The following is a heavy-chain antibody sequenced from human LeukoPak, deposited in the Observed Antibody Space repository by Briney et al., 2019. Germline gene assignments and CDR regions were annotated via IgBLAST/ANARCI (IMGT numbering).Heavy chain of an antibody. D-gene: IGHD3-3*01. CDR2: IYTSGST. CDR3: ATSYDAKTAPYDL. J-gene: IGHJ5*02. CDR1: GGSISSYC. Sequence: SETLSLTCTVSGGSISSYCWSWVRQPPGKGLEWIGYIYTSGSTGYNPSLKSRVTMSVDTSKNQLSMELRFLTAADTAVYFCATSYDAKTAPYDLWGQGTLVTVYS. V-gene: IGHV4-4*09.